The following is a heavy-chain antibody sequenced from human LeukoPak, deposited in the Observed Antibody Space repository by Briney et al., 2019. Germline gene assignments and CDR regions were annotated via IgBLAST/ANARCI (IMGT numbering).Heavy chain of an antibody. D-gene: IGHD3-22*01. J-gene: IGHJ4*02. Sequence: GESLKISCKGSGYSFTSYWIGWVRQMPGKGLEWMGIIYPGDSDTRYSPSFQGQVTISADKSISTAYLQRSSLKASDTAMYYCARHGRYYDSSGYYYLDYWGQGTLVTVSS. CDR1: GYSFTSYW. CDR2: IYPGDSDT. V-gene: IGHV5-51*01. CDR3: ARHGRYYDSSGYYYLDY.